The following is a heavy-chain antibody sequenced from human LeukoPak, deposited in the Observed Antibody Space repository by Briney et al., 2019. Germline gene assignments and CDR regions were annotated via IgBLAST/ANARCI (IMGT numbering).Heavy chain of an antibody. V-gene: IGHV4-39*07. Sequence: PSETLSLTCTVSGGSISSSNYYWGWIRQPPGKGLEWIGNIYYSGSTYYNPSLKSRVTISVDTSKNQFSLELTSVTAADTALYYCAKTSGSYYRVLDYWGQGTLVTVSS. D-gene: IGHD3-10*01. CDR2: IYYSGST. CDR1: GGSISSSNYY. J-gene: IGHJ4*02. CDR3: AKTSGSYYRVLDY.